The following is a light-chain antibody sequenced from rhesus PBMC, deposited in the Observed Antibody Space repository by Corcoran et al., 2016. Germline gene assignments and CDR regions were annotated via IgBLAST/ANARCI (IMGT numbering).Light chain of an antibody. CDR1: QSVSSY. V-gene: IGKV3-24*04. Sequence: EIVMTQSPATLALSPGERATLSCRASQSVSSYLAWYQQKPGQAPRLLIYGASTRAPGIPDRFSGSGSGTEFTLTISSLEPEDVGFYFCLQSSNWPLTFGGWTKVELK. J-gene: IGKJ4*01. CDR2: GAS. CDR3: LQSSNWPLT.